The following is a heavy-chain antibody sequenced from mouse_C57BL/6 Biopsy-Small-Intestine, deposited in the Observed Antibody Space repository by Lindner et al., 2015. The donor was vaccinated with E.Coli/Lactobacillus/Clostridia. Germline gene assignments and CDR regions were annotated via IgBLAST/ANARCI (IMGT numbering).Heavy chain of an antibody. V-gene: IGHV1-63*01. Sequence: VQLQESGPELVRPGTSVKMSCKASGYTFTNYWIGWAKQRPGHGLEWIGDIYPGGGYTNYNEKFKGKATLTADKSSSTAYMQFSSLTSEDSAIYYCARFYDYDVRYYFDYWGQGTTLTVSS. CDR1: GYTFTNYW. D-gene: IGHD2-4*01. J-gene: IGHJ2*01. CDR3: ARFYDYDVRYYFDY. CDR2: IYPGGGYT.